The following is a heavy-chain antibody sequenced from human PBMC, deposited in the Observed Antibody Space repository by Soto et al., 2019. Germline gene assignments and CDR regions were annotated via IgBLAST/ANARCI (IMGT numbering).Heavy chain of an antibody. CDR2: IVVGSGNT. D-gene: IGHD3-9*01. CDR3: AADPSWAHFDWFGSYGMDV. J-gene: IGHJ6*02. CDR1: GFTFTSSA. V-gene: IGHV1-58*02. Sequence: GASVKVSCKASGFTFTSSAMQWVRQARGQRLEWIGWIVVGSGNTNYAQKFQERVTITRDMSTITAYMEMSSLRSEDTAVYYCAADPSWAHFDWFGSYGMDVWGQGNTVTVSS.